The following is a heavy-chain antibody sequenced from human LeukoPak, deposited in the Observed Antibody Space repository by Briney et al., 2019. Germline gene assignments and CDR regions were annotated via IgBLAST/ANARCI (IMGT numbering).Heavy chain of an antibody. CDR3: ARDSIAAAGPWGWFDP. J-gene: IGHJ5*02. CDR2: TYYRSKWYN. D-gene: IGHD6-13*01. V-gene: IGHV6-1*01. Sequence: SQTPSLTCAISGDSVSSNSAAWNWIRQSPSRGLEWLGRTYYRSKWYNDYAVSVKSRITINPDTSKNQFSLQLNSVTPEDTAVYYCARDSIAAAGPWGWFDPWGQGTLVTVSS. CDR1: GDSVSSNSAA.